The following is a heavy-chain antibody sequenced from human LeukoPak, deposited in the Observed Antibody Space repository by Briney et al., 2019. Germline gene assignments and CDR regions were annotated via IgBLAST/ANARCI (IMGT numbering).Heavy chain of an antibody. V-gene: IGHV3-23*01. Sequence: GGSLRLSCAASGFTFSSYAMNWVRQAPGKGLEWVSTITNIDSGGSTYYADSVKGRFTISRDNSKNTLCLQMDSLRAEDTAVYYCAKYAGLRINSWYVDSWGQGTLVTVSS. D-gene: IGHD6-13*01. CDR3: AKYAGLRINSWYVDS. J-gene: IGHJ4*02. CDR1: GFTFSSYA. CDR2: ITNIDSGGST.